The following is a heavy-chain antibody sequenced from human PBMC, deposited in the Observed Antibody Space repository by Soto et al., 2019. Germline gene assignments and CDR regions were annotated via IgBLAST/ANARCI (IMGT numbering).Heavy chain of an antibody. J-gene: IGHJ4*02. Sequence: EVQLVESGGGLVQPGRSLRLSCAASGFTFVDYAMHWVRQAPGKGLECVSGMRWNSGSIGYAGSVKGRFTISRDNAKNSLYQKMNSLRDEDTALYYCAKGTEGGFLEWLSYWGQGTLVTVSS. CDR3: AKGTEGGFLEWLSY. CDR1: GFTFVDYA. D-gene: IGHD3-3*01. CDR2: MRWNSGSI. V-gene: IGHV3-9*01.